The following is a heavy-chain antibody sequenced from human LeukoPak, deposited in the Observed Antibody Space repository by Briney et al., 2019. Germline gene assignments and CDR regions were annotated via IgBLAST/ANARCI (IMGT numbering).Heavy chain of an antibody. D-gene: IGHD3-22*01. CDR1: GYTFTRYG. CDR3: ARGKYYYDSSGYYADAFDI. V-gene: IGHV3-21*01. Sequence: RVSCKASGYTFTRYGISWVRQAPGKGLEWVSSITSGSSYIYYADSVKGRFTISRDNAKNSLYLQMNSLRAEDTAVYYCARGKYYYDSSGYYADAFDIWGQGTMVTVSS. CDR2: ITSGSSYI. J-gene: IGHJ3*02.